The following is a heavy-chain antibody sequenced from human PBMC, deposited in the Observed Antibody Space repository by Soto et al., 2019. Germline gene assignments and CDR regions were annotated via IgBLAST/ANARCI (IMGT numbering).Heavy chain of an antibody. V-gene: IGHV3-74*01. CDR3: ARDLVAAADSPYYYYGMDV. CDR2: IKSDGSGT. J-gene: IGHJ6*01. Sequence: GSLRLSCAASGFTFSSYWMHWVRQAPWKGPLWVSRIKSDGSGTYYADSVQGRLTISRDNAKNTLYLQMNSLRAEDTAVYYCARDLVAAADSPYYYYGMDVWGQGTTVTVSS. CDR1: GFTFSSYW. D-gene: IGHD6-13*01.